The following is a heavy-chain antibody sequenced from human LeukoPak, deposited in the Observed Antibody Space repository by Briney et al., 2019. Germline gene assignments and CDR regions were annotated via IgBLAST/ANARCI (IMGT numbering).Heavy chain of an antibody. CDR2: IYYSGST. CDR3: ARQNDSSGYYYLYYYYYMDV. J-gene: IGHJ6*03. D-gene: IGHD3-22*01. V-gene: IGHV4-39*01. CDR1: GGSISSSSYY. Sequence: SETLSLTCTVSGGSISSSSYYWGWIRQPPGKGLEWIGSIYYSGSTYYNPSLKSRVTISADTSKNQFSLKLSSVTAADTVVYYCARQNDSSGYYYLYYYYYMDVWGKGTTVTISS.